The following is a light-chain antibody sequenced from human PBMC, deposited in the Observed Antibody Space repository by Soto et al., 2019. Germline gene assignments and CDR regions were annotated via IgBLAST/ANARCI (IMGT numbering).Light chain of an antibody. CDR2: GVS. Sequence: DVPMTQSPSSVSASVGDRVTITCRASLGISKWLAWYQQKPGNAPKLLIYGVSNLQSGVPSRFSGSGSGTDFTLTISSLQPEDFATYYCQQANNFPLTFGGGTKVEIK. J-gene: IGKJ4*01. CDR1: LGISKW. V-gene: IGKV1D-12*01. CDR3: QQANNFPLT.